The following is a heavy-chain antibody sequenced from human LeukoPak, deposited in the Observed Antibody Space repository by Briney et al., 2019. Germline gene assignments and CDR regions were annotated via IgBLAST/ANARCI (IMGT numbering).Heavy chain of an antibody. V-gene: IGHV3-30*02. CDR3: ARDGNYFDTTPNWFDT. J-gene: IGHJ5*02. Sequence: PGGSLRLSCAASGFTFSSYGMHWVRQVPGKGLEWMAFIRYDGSNKYYADSVKGRFTISRDNSKNTLNLQMNSLRAEDTAVYYCARDGNYFDTTPNWFDTWGQGTLVTVSS. CDR1: GFTFSSYG. D-gene: IGHD3-22*01. CDR2: IRYDGSNK.